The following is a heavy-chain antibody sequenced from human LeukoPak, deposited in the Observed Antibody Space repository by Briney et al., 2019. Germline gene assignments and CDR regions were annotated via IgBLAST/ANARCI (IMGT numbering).Heavy chain of an antibody. CDR2: IYPRDGST. J-gene: IGHJ4*02. Sequence: ASVKVSCKASGYTFTSNYIHWVRQAPGQGLEWMGMIYPRDGSTSYAQKFQGRVTVTRDTSTTTVHMELSGLRSEDTAVYYCARDQEGFDYWGQGTLVTVSS. CDR1: GYTFTSNY. CDR3: ARDQEGFDY. V-gene: IGHV1-46*01.